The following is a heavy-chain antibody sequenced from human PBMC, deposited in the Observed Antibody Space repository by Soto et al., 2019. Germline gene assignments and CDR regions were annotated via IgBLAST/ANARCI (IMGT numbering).Heavy chain of an antibody. Sequence: GGSLSLSCAASGFTFSSYGMHWVRQAPGKGLEWVAVISYDGSNKYYADSVKGRFTISRDNSKNTLYLQMNSLRAEDTAVYYSAQDRGASLPVGVPAQGEVDYWGQGILVIFSS. D-gene: IGHD3-10*01. CDR1: GFTFSSYG. V-gene: IGHV3-30*18. J-gene: IGHJ4*02. CDR3: AQDRGASLPVGVPAQGEVDY. CDR2: ISYDGSNK.